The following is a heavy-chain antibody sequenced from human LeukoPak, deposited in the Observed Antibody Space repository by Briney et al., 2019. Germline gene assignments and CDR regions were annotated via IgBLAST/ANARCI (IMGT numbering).Heavy chain of an antibody. CDR1: GGSISSYY. D-gene: IGHD4-17*01. CDR3: ARMTTVAVDGYYFDY. CDR2: TYTSGST. Sequence: PSETLSLTCTVSGGSISSYYWSWIRQPAGKGLEWIGRTYTSGSTNYNPSLKSRVTMSVDTSKNQFSLKLSSVTAADTAVYYCARMTTVAVDGYYFDYWGQGTLVTVSS. J-gene: IGHJ4*02. V-gene: IGHV4-4*07.